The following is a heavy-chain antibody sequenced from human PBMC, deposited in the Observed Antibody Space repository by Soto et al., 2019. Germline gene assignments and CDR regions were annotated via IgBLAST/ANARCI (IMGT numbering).Heavy chain of an antibody. CDR2: ISYDGTKK. CDR3: AKDLQSYGDYDYYCY. Sequence: QVQLVESGGGEVQPGRSLTLSCAASGFTFSTYGMHWVRQTPGKGLEWVAVISYDGTKKFYSDSVKGRFTISRDNFKNTLTLQMNSLRADDTAVYSCAKDLQSYGDYDYYCY. CDR1: GFTFSTYG. V-gene: IGHV3-30*18. D-gene: IGHD2-21*02. J-gene: IGHJ6*03.